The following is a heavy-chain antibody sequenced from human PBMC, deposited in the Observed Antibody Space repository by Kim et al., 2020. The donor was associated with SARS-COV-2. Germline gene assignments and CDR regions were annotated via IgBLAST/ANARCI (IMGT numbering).Heavy chain of an antibody. CDR2: IYYSGST. J-gene: IGHJ4*02. V-gene: IGHV4-31*03. CDR3: ARLGDSSGYYLE. Sequence: SETLSLTCTVSGGSISSGGYYWSWIRQHPGKGLEWIGYIYYSGSTYYNPSLKSRVTISVDTSKNQFSLKLSSVTAADTAVYYCARLGDSSGYYLEWGQGTLVTVSS. D-gene: IGHD3-22*01. CDR1: GGSISSGGYY.